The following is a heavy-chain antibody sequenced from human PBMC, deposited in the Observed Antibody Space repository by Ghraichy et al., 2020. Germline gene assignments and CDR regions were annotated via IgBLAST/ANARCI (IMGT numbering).Heavy chain of an antibody. CDR1: GFTFSRYV. V-gene: IGHV3-23*01. CDR2: ISGRGSTT. CDR3: AKDLLTMGGGA. Sequence: GGSLRLSCAASGFTFSRYVMIWVRQAPGKGLEWVATISGRGSTTHYADSVKGRFTISRDNSKNTLYLQMNSLRDEDTAIYFCAKDLLTMGGGAWGQGTLVTVSS. J-gene: IGHJ1*01. D-gene: IGHD2-15*01.